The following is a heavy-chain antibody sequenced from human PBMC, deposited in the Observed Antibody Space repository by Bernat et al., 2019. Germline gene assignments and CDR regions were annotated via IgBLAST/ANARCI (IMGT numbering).Heavy chain of an antibody. D-gene: IGHD3-10*01. CDR1: GFTFSNVW. CDR2: IRSKTDGGTA. J-gene: IGHJ4*02. Sequence: EVQLVESGGGLVQPGGSLRLSCAASGFTFSNVWLTWVRQAPGKGLEWVGRIRSKTDGGTADYAAPVKDRFTISRDDSKNTLYLQMNSLKTEDTAVYYCTSTLGFWGQGTLVTVSS. V-gene: IGHV3-15*01. CDR3: TSTLGF.